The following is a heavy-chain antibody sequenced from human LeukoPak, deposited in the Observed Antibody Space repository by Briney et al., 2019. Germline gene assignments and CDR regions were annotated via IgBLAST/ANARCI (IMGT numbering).Heavy chain of an antibody. J-gene: IGHJ4*02. CDR1: GFTFSSYA. D-gene: IGHD6-13*01. Sequence: PGGSLRLSCAASGFTFSSYAVSWVRQAPGEGLEWVAAISGSGGSTYYADSVKGRFTISRDNSKNTLYLQMNSLRAEDTAVYYCAKDPLVREPFDYWGQGTLVTVSS. CDR3: AKDPLVREPFDY. V-gene: IGHV3-23*01. CDR2: ISGSGGST.